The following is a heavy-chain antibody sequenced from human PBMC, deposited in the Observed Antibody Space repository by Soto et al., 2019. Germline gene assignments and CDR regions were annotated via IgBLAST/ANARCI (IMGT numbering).Heavy chain of an antibody. CDR3: VRGGYYDNSGYFY. Sequence: SETLSLTCAVYGGSFSGYYWSWIRQPPGKGLEWIGEINHSGSTNYNPSLKSRVTISVDTSKNQFSLRLSSVTAADTAVYYCVRGGYYDNSGYFYWGQGVLVTVSS. CDR1: GGSFSGYY. CDR2: INHSGST. J-gene: IGHJ4*02. D-gene: IGHD3-22*01. V-gene: IGHV4-34*01.